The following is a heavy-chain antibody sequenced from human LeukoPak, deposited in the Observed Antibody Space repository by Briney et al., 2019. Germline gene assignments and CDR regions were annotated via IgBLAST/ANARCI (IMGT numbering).Heavy chain of an antibody. CDR2: VRGSGYDT. V-gene: IGHV3-23*01. CDR3: ARGHYYDSSGSPKDAFDI. D-gene: IGHD3-22*01. Sequence: AGGSLRLSCAASGFTFSSYAMSWVRQAPGKGLEWVSAVRGSGYDTYYADSVKGRFTISRENAKNSLYLQMNSLRAGDTAVYYCARGHYYDSSGSPKDAFDIWGQGTMVTVSS. J-gene: IGHJ3*02. CDR1: GFTFSSYA.